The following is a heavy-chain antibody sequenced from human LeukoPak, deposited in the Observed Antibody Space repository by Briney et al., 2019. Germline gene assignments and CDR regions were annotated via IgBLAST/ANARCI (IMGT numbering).Heavy chain of an antibody. Sequence: GGSLRLSCAASGFTFSSYSMNWVRQARGKGLEWVSSISSSSSYIYYADSVKGRFTISRDNAKNSLYLQMNSLRAEDTAVYYCARVGGGNSMARAFDIWGQGTMVTVSS. V-gene: IGHV3-21*01. D-gene: IGHD4-23*01. CDR3: ARVGGGNSMARAFDI. J-gene: IGHJ3*02. CDR1: GFTFSSYS. CDR2: ISSSSSYI.